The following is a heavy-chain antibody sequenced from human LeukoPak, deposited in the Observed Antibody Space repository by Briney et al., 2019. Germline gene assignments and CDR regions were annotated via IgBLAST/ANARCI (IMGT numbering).Heavy chain of an antibody. CDR2: MNPNSGNT. V-gene: IGHV1-8*02. D-gene: IGHD3-10*01. CDR1: GYTFTSYG. CDR3: ARGSTTMVRGVPGYYYYGMDV. Sequence: GASVKVSFKASGYTFTSYGISWVRQAPGQGLEWMGWMNPNSGNTGYAQKFQGRVTMTRNTSISTAYMELSSLRSEDTAVYYCARGSTTMVRGVPGYYYYGMDVWGQGTTVTVSS. J-gene: IGHJ6*02.